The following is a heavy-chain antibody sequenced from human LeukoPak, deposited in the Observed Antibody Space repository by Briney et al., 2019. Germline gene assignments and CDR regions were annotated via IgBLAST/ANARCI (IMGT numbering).Heavy chain of an antibody. J-gene: IGHJ4*02. CDR3: ASPDPYYYGSGSYR. D-gene: IGHD3-10*01. Sequence: ASVKVSCKASGYTFTGYYMHWVRQAPGQGLEWMGWINPNSGGTNYAQKFQGRVTMTRDTSISTAYLQWSSLKASDTAMYYCASPDPYYYGSGSYRWGQGTLVTVSS. CDR2: INPNSGGT. V-gene: IGHV1-2*02. CDR1: GYTFTGYY.